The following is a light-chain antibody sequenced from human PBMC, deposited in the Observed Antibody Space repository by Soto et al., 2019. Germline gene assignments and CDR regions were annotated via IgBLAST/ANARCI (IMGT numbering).Light chain of an antibody. V-gene: IGKV3-15*01. J-gene: IGKJ2*01. CDR2: GAS. CDR3: QQYNNRPPDT. Sequence: EIVMTQSPATLSVSPGERATLSCRASQSVNSNLAWYQQKPGQAPSLLIYGASTRVAGIPARFSGSGSGTEFSLTISSLQSEDFAVYYCQQYNNRPPDTFGQGTKLEIK. CDR1: QSVNSN.